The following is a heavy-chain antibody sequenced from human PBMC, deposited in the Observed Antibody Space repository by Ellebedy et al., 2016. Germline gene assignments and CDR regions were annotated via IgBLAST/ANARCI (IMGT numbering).Heavy chain of an antibody. J-gene: IGHJ4*02. Sequence: SETLSLTXTVSGGSISSYYWSWIRQPPGKGLEWIGYIYYSGSTNYNPSLKSRVTISVDTSKNQFSLKLSSVTAADTAVYYCARTSRKLINGSGSTFDYWGQGTLVTVSS. CDR2: IYYSGST. V-gene: IGHV4-59*01. D-gene: IGHD3-10*01. CDR1: GGSISSYY. CDR3: ARTSRKLINGSGSTFDY.